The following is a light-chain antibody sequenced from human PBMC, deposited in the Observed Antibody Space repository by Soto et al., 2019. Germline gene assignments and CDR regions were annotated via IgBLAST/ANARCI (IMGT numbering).Light chain of an antibody. CDR1: SSDVGGYYY. V-gene: IGLV2-11*01. CDR3: GSCGGSYTVV. J-gene: IGLJ2*01. CDR2: DVT. Sequence: QSVLTQPRSVSGSPGQSVTISCTGTSSDVGGYYYVSWYQQHPGKAPKLMIYDVTKRPSGVPDRFSGSKSGNTASLTNSGLQAEDEADYYCGSCGGSYTVVFGGGTKVTVL.